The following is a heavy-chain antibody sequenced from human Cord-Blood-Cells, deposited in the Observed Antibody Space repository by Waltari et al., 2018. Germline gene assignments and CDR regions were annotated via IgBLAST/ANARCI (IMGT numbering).Heavy chain of an antibody. CDR1: GGSISSSSYY. CDR3: ARLSAGDLKDAFDI. V-gene: IGHV4-39*01. Sequence: QLQLQESGPGLVKPSETLSLTCTVSGGSISSSSYYWGWIRQPPGKGLEWIGSIYYSGSTYYNPSLKSRVTISVDTSKNQFSLKLSSVTAADTAVYYCARLSAGDLKDAFDIWGQGTMVTVSS. J-gene: IGHJ3*02. D-gene: IGHD7-27*01. CDR2: IYYSGST.